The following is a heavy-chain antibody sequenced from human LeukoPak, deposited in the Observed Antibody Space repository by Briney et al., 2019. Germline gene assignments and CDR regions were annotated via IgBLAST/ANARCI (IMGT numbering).Heavy chain of an antibody. Sequence: GASVKVSCKASGYTFTDYYMHWVRQAPGQGFEWMGWINPNDGDTNYAQKFQGRVTMTRDTSISTAHMEVSRLRSDDTAVYYCARAQGYYYDSSGYLDYWGQGTLVTVSS. CDR3: ARAQGYYYDSSGYLDY. CDR1: GYTFTDYY. V-gene: IGHV1-2*02. J-gene: IGHJ4*02. D-gene: IGHD3-22*01. CDR2: INPNDGDT.